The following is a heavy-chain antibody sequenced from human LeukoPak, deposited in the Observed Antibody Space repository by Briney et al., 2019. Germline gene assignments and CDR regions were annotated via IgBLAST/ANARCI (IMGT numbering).Heavy chain of an antibody. CDR2: IYSGGST. Sequence: GSLRLSCAASGFTVSSNYMSWVRQAPGKGLEWVSVIYSGGSTYYADYVKGRFTISRDNSKNTLYLQMNSLRAEDTAVYYCARNFRDGYNNSFDYWGQGTLVTVSS. J-gene: IGHJ4*02. CDR3: ARNFRDGYNNSFDY. CDR1: GFTVSSNY. D-gene: IGHD5-24*01. V-gene: IGHV3-66*02.